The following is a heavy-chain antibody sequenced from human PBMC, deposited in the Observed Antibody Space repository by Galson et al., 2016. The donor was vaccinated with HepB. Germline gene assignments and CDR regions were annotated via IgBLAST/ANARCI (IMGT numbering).Heavy chain of an antibody. J-gene: IGHJ6*02. CDR3: VKDPMFYYGMDV. CDR2: LGHDGNGA. V-gene: IGHV3-64D*08. CDR1: GFGFSRYS. D-gene: IGHD3-10*02. Sequence: SLRLSCAASGFGFSRYSMHWVRQAAGKGLEFVSALGHDGNGAHYADSVRGRFSISRDNSKNTLYLQMSSLTTEDTAVYYCVKDPMFYYGMDVWGRGTAVTVSS.